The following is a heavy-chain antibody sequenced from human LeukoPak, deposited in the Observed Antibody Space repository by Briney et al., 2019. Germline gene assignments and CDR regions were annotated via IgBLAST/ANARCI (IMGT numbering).Heavy chain of an antibody. CDR1: GYTFTSYD. J-gene: IGHJ6*03. CDR2: MNPNSGNT. Sequence: GASVKVSCKASGYTFTSYDINWVRQATGQGLEWMGWMNPNSGNTGYAQKFQGRVTMTRNTSISTAYMELSSLRSEDTAVYYCARVRGCSGGSCRKRYYYYYYMDVWGKGTTVTVSS. CDR3: ARVRGCSGGSCRKRYYYYYYMDV. V-gene: IGHV1-8*01. D-gene: IGHD2-15*01.